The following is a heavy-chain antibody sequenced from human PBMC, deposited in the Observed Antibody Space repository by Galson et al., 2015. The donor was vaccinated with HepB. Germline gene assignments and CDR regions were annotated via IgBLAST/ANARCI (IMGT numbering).Heavy chain of an antibody. CDR3: ARGYGDDAPYYYGMDV. J-gene: IGHJ6*02. V-gene: IGHV3-23*01. Sequence: SLRLSCAASGFTFSTYAMTWVRQAPGKGLEWVSVISGSGGITYYADSVKGRFTISRDNPKNTLYLQMDSLRAGDTAVYYCARGYGDDAPYYYGMDVWGQGTTVTVSS. D-gene: IGHD4-17*01. CDR1: GFTFSTYA. CDR2: ISGSGGIT.